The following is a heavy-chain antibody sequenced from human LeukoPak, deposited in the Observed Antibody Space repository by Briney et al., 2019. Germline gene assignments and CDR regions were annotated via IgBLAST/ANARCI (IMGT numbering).Heavy chain of an antibody. J-gene: IGHJ4*02. CDR1: GGTFGSYV. D-gene: IGHD3-10*01. CDR2: IIPISGIT. V-gene: IGHV1-69*04. Sequence: SVKVSCKASGGTFGSYVITWVRQAPVQGLEWMGRIIPISGITTYAQKFQGRVTITADKSTSTAYMELSSLRSEDTAVYYCARNTYYYGSGSPLDWGQGTLVTVSS. CDR3: ARNTYYYGSGSPLD.